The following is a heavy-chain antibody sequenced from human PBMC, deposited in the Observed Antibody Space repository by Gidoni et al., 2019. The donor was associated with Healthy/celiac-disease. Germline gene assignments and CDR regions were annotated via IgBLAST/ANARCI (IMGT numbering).Heavy chain of an antibody. CDR1: GFSLSTSGMC. CDR3: AREYCSSTSYDAFDI. V-gene: IGHV2-70*01. CDR2: IDWDDDK. D-gene: IGHD2-2*01. J-gene: IGHJ3*02. Sequence: QVTLRESGPALVKPTQTLTLTCTFSGFSLSTSGMCVSWIRHPPGKALEWLALIDWDDDKYYSTSLKTRLTISKDTSKNQVVLTMTNMDPVDTATYYCAREYCSSTSYDAFDIWGQGTMVTVSS.